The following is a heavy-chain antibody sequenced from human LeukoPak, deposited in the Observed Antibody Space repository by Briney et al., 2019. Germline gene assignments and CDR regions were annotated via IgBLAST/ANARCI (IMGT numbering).Heavy chain of an antibody. D-gene: IGHD3-10*01. J-gene: IGHJ4*02. Sequence: ASVKVSCKASGYTFTSYAMHWVRQAPGQRLEWMGWINAGNGNTKYSQKFQGRVTITRDTSASTAYMELSSLRSEDTAVYYCARDYYGSGSYRHWGQGTLVTVSS. V-gene: IGHV1-3*01. CDR2: INAGNGNT. CDR1: GYTFTSYA. CDR3: ARDYYGSGSYRH.